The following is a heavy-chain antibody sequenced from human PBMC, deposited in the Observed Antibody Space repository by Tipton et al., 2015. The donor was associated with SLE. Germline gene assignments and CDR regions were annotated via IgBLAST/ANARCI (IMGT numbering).Heavy chain of an antibody. Sequence: SLRLSCAASGFTFSSYGMHWVRQAPGKGLEWVAVIWYDGSNKYYADSVKGRFTISRDNSKNTLYLQMNSLRAEDTAAYYCARVRDSSSSFDYWGQGTLVTVSS. J-gene: IGHJ4*02. V-gene: IGHV3-33*01. CDR3: ARVRDSSSSFDY. CDR1: GFTFSSYG. CDR2: IWYDGSNK. D-gene: IGHD6-6*01.